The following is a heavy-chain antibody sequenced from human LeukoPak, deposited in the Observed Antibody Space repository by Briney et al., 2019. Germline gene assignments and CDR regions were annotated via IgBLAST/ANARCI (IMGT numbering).Heavy chain of an antibody. J-gene: IGHJ6*03. D-gene: IGHD3-10*01. Sequence: SETLSLTCTVSGGSTSSSSYYWGWIRQPPGKGLEWIGRIYYSGSTYYNPSLKSRVTISVDTSKNQFSLKLSSVTAADTAVYYCARLGYYGSGSYYLYYYYYMDVWGKGTTVTVSS. CDR2: IYYSGST. V-gene: IGHV4-39*01. CDR1: GGSTSSSSYY. CDR3: ARLGYYGSGSYYLYYYYYMDV.